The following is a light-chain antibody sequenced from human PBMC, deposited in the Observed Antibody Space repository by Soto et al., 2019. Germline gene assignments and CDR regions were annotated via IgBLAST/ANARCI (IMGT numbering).Light chain of an antibody. J-gene: IGKJ3*01. CDR1: QSVNNY. V-gene: IGKV3-11*01. Sequence: DIVLTQSTAPLSLSPGERATLSCRASQSVNNYLAWYQQKPGQAPRLIIYDAFNRATGIPARFSGSWSGTDCTLTISSLEPEDVAVYYCQQRSNWPPSFGPGTKVDIK. CDR3: QQRSNWPPS. CDR2: DAF.